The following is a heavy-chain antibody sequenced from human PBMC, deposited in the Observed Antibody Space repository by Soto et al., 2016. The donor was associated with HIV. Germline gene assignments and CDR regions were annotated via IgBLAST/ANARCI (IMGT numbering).Heavy chain of an antibody. CDR2: IYSGGST. CDR3: ARDLSQDYYGSGRRYYGMDV. Sequence: EVQLVETGGGLIQPGGSLRLSCAASGFTVSSNYMSWVRQAPGKGLEWVSVIYSGGSTYYADSVKGRFTISRDNSKNTLYLQMNSLRAEDTAVYYCARDLSQDYYGSGRRYYGMDVWGQGTTVTVSS. V-gene: IGHV3-53*02. CDR1: GFTVSSNY. J-gene: IGHJ6*02. D-gene: IGHD3-10*01.